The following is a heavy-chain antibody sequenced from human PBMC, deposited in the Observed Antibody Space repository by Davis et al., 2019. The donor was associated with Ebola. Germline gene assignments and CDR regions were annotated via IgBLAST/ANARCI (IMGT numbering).Heavy chain of an antibody. J-gene: IGHJ6*02. Sequence: GESLKISCAASGFTFSSYGMHWVRQAPGKGLEWVAVIWYDGSNKYYADSVKGRFTISRDNSKNTLYLQMNSLRAEDTAVYYCAREDIVVVVAATEWLYYYYGMDVWGPGTTVTVSS. V-gene: IGHV3-33*01. CDR3: AREDIVVVVAATEWLYYYYGMDV. D-gene: IGHD2-15*01. CDR1: GFTFSSYG. CDR2: IWYDGSNK.